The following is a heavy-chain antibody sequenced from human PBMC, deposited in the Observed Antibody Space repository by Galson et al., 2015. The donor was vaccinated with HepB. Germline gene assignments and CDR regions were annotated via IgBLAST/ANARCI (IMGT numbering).Heavy chain of an antibody. CDR1: GYTFTSYG. V-gene: IGHV1-18*01. CDR2: ISAYNGNT. Sequence: SVKVSCKASGYTFTSYGISWVRQAPGQGLEWMGWISAYNGNTNYAQKLQGRVTMTTDTSTSTAYMELRSLRSDDTAVYYCAHGIYYDSSGFAFDIWGQGTMVTVSS. D-gene: IGHD3-22*01. J-gene: IGHJ3*02. CDR3: AHGIYYDSSGFAFDI.